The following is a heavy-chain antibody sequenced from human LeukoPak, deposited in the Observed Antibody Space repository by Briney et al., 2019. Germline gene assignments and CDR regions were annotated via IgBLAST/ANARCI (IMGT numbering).Heavy chain of an antibody. Sequence: SETLSLTCAVYGGSFSGYYWSWIRQPPGKGLEWIGEINHSGSTNYNPSLKSRVTISVDTSKNQFSLKLSSVTAADTAVYYCAGFSGYSSSWYTDAFDIWGQGTMVTVSS. V-gene: IGHV4-34*01. D-gene: IGHD6-13*01. CDR1: GGSFSGYY. CDR3: AGFSGYSSSWYTDAFDI. J-gene: IGHJ3*02. CDR2: INHSGST.